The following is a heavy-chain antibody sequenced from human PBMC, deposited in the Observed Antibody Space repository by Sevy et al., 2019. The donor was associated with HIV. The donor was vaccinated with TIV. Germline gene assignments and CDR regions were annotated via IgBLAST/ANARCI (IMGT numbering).Heavy chain of an antibody. J-gene: IGHJ4*02. Sequence: GGFLRLSCAASGFTFRNYDMHWVRQAPGKGLEWISFIRYDGSHKSYAESVKGRFTISRDNSKNTLDLHMNSMRPEDTAVYFCAKDAPSRFDYWGQGALVTVSS. CDR3: AKDAPSRFDY. CDR2: IRYDGSHK. V-gene: IGHV3-30*02. CDR1: GFTFRNYD.